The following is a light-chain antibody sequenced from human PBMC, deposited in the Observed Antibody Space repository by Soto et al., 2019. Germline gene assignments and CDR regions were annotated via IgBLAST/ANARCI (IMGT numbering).Light chain of an antibody. CDR3: QQFESLPFT. V-gene: IGKV1-33*01. Sequence: DIQMTQSPSSLSASIGDRVTITCQASQDIGTSLNWYQQKPGRAPKLLIFDASSLERGIPSRFSTSGSGTDFTLTISSLQPEDLATHHCQQFESLPFTFGQGTKLEIK. CDR2: DAS. CDR1: QDIGTS. J-gene: IGKJ2*01.